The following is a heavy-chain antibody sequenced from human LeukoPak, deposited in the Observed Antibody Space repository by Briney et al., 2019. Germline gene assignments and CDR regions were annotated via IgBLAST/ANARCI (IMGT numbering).Heavy chain of an antibody. CDR3: ARYGEYCSSTSCYGSAWFDP. D-gene: IGHD2-2*01. CDR2: IYYSGST. V-gene: IGHV4-59*01. CDR1: GGSISSYY. Sequence: SETLSLTCTVSGGSISSYYWSWIRQPPGKGLEWIGYIYYSGSTNYNPSLKSRVTISVDTSKNQFSPKLSSVTAADTAVYYCARYGEYCSSTSCYGSAWFDPWGQGTLVTVSS. J-gene: IGHJ5*02.